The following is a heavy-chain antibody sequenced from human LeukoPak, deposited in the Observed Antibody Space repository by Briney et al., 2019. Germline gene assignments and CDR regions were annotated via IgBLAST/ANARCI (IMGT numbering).Heavy chain of an antibody. CDR1: GGTFSSYA. CDR2: IIPIFGTA. J-gene: IGHJ5*02. D-gene: IGHD1-26*01. V-gene: IGHV1-69*13. CDR3: ARGYIVGVPWGDNWFDP. Sequence: APVKVSCKASGGTFSSYAISWVRQAPGQGLEWMGGIIPIFGTANYAQKFQGRVTITADESTSTAYMELSSLRSEDTAVHYCARGYIVGVPWGDNWFDPWGQGTLVTVSS.